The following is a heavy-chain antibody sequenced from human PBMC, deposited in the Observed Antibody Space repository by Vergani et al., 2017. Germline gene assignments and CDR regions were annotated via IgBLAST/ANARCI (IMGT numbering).Heavy chain of an antibody. D-gene: IGHD1-26*01. V-gene: IGHV1-18*01. CDR1: GYTLTELS. J-gene: IGHJ4*02. CDR2: ISAYNGNT. CDR3: ARDSYRRELLLDY. Sequence: QVQLVQSGAEVKKPGASVKVSCKVSGYTLTELSMHWVRQAPGQGLEWMGWISAYNGNTNYAQKLQGRVTMTTDTSTSTAYMELRSLRSDDTAVYYCARDSYRRELLLDYWGQGTLVTVSS.